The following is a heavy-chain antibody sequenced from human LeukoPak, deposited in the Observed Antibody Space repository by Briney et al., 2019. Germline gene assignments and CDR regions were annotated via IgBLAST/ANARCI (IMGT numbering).Heavy chain of an antibody. D-gene: IGHD1-7*01. CDR3: ARARYNWNSGFCRFDP. CDR2: INHSGST. J-gene: IGHJ5*02. Sequence: SETLSLTCAVHGGSFSGYYWSWIRQPPGKGLEWIGEINHSGSTNYNPSLQCRVAISVDTSKSQFSLKLSSVTAADTAVYYCARARYNWNSGFCRFDPWGQGTLVTVSS. V-gene: IGHV4-34*01. CDR1: GGSFSGYY.